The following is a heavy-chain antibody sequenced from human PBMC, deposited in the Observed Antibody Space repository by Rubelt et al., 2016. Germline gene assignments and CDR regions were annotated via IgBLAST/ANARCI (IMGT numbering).Heavy chain of an antibody. V-gene: IGHV1-3*01. CDR3: ARGGLSELLWFGESRIDY. Sequence: QVQLVQSGAEVKKPGASVKVSCKASGYTFTSYAMHWVRQAPGQRLEWMGWINAGNGNTKYSQKFQASVTMTRDNAASTAYMELSSLRSEDTAVYYCARGGLSELLWFGESRIDYWGQGTLVTVSS. CDR2: INAGNGNT. D-gene: IGHD3-10*01. CDR1: GYTFTSYA. J-gene: IGHJ4*02.